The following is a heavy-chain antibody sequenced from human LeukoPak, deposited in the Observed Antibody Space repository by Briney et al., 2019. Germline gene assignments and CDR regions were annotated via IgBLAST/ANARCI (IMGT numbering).Heavy chain of an antibody. V-gene: IGHV1-69*05. J-gene: IGHJ5*02. CDR2: IIPIFGTA. Sequence: GSSVKVSCKASGGTFRCDDISWVRQAPGQGIEWMGGIIPIFGTANYAQKFQGRVTITTDESTSTAYMELSSLRSEDTAVYYCARCPYDSSGYRMFDPWGQGTLVTVSS. CDR3: ARCPYDSSGYRMFDP. CDR1: GGTFRCDD. D-gene: IGHD3-22*01.